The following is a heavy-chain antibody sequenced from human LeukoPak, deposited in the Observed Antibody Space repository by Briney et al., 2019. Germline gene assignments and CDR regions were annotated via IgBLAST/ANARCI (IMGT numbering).Heavy chain of an antibody. J-gene: IGHJ4*02. CDR2: ISSSGSTI. CDR1: GFTFSDYY. D-gene: IGHD3-22*01. CDR3: AREIRDSSGYYYTH. V-gene: IGHV3-11*04. Sequence: PGGSLRLSCAASGFTFSDYYMSWIRPAPGKGLEWVSYISSSGSTIYYADSVKGRFTISRDNAKNSLYLQMNSLRAEDTAVYYCAREIRDSSGYYYTHWGQGTLVTVSS.